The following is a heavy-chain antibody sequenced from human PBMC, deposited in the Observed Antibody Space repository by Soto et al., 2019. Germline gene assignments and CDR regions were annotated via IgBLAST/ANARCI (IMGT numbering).Heavy chain of an antibody. CDR3: ARLHRDNSSGYYQPEWDYWYFDL. V-gene: IGHV4-39*01. Sequence: SETLSLTCTVSGGSISSSSYYWGWIRQPPGKGLEWIGSIYYSGSTYYNPSLKSRVTISVDTSKNQFSLKLSSVTAADTAVYYCARLHRDNSSGYYQPEWDYWYFDLWGRGTLVTVSS. D-gene: IGHD3-22*01. CDR1: GGSISSSSYY. CDR2: IYYSGST. J-gene: IGHJ2*01.